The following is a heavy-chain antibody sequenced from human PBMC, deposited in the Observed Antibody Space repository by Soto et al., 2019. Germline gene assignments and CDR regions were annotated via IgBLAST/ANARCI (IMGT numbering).Heavy chain of an antibody. CDR2: INHSGST. D-gene: IGHD6-13*01. J-gene: IGHJ4*02. CDR3: ARGYSSWYYYNSYYFDY. V-gene: IGHV4-34*01. Sequence: PSETLSLTCAVYGGSFSGYYWSWIRQPPGKGLEWIGEINHSGSTNYNPSLKSRVTISVDTSKNQFSLKLSSVTAADTAVYYCARGYSSWYYYNSYYFDYWGQGTLVTVSS. CDR1: GGSFSGYY.